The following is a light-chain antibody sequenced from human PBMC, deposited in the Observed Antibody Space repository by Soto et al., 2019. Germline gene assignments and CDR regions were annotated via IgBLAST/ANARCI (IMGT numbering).Light chain of an antibody. CDR1: QRVSNNY. Sequence: EIVLTQSPGTLSLSPGERATLSCRASQRVSNNYLAWYQQKPGQAPRLLIYGASNRATGIPDRFSGSGSGTDFTLTISRLEPEAFAGYYCQQYGSSGTCGQGTKVESK. V-gene: IGKV3-20*01. J-gene: IGKJ1*01. CDR2: GAS. CDR3: QQYGSSGT.